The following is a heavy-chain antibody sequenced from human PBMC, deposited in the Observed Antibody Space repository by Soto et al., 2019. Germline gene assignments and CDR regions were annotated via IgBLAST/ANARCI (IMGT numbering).Heavy chain of an antibody. CDR3: ARVNIVVVPAAIRRYYFDY. D-gene: IGHD2-2*01. J-gene: IGHJ4*02. CDR2: ISAYNGNT. Sequence: ASVKVSCKASGYTFTSYGVSWVRQAPGQGLEWMGWISAYNGNTNYAQKLQGRVTMTTDTSTSTAYMELRSLRSDDTAVYYCARVNIVVVPAAIRRYYFDYWGQGTLVTVS. CDR1: GYTFTSYG. V-gene: IGHV1-18*01.